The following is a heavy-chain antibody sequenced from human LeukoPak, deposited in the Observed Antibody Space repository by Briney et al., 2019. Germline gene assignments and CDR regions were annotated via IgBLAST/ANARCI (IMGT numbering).Heavy chain of an antibody. CDR1: GYTFTSYD. D-gene: IGHD1-1*01. CDR2: MNPNSGNT. Sequence: ASVKVSCKASGYTFTSYDINWVRQATGQGLEWMGWMNPNSGNTGYAQKFQGRVTMTRNTSISTAYMELSRLRSDDTAVYYCATTGTIDYYYGMDVWGQGTTVTVSS. J-gene: IGHJ6*02. CDR3: ATTGTIDYYYGMDV. V-gene: IGHV1-8*01.